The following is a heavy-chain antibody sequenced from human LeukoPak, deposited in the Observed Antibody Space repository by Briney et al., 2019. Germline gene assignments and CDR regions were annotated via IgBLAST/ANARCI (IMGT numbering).Heavy chain of an antibody. D-gene: IGHD2-15*01. CDR3: ARRRVAPYYFDY. Sequence: SETLSLTCAVYGGSFSGYYWSWIRPPPGKGLEWIGEINHSGSTNYNPSLKSRVTISVDPSKNQFSLKLSSVTAADTAVYYCARRRVAPYYFDYWGQGTLVTVSS. V-gene: IGHV4-34*01. CDR2: INHSGST. CDR1: GGSFSGYY. J-gene: IGHJ4*02.